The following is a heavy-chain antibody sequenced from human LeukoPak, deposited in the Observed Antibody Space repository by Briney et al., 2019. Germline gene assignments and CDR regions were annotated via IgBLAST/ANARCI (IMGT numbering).Heavy chain of an antibody. CDR1: GGSISSGSYY. V-gene: IGHV4-61*02. CDR3: ARELSPRDGKGYYFDY. Sequence: PSQTLSLTCTVSGGSISSGSYYWSWIRQPAGKALEWIGRIYSSGSINYNPSLKSRVTISVDTSKNQFSLKLSSVTAADTAMYYCARELSPRDGKGYYFDYWGQGALVTVSS. J-gene: IGHJ4*02. CDR2: IYSSGSI. D-gene: IGHD2-21*02.